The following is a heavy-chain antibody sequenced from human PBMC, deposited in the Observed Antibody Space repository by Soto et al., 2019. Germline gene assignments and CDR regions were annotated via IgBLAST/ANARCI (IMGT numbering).Heavy chain of an antibody. Sequence: SETLSLTCAVYGGSFSGYYWTWFRQPPGTGLEWIGEINHSGSTNYNPSLKSRVTISVDTSKNQFSLKLTSVTAADTAVYYCARDPTTAPFDYWGQRTLVPVSS. D-gene: IGHD1-7*01. CDR2: INHSGST. V-gene: IGHV4-34*01. J-gene: IGHJ4*02. CDR1: GGSFSGYY. CDR3: ARDPTTAPFDY.